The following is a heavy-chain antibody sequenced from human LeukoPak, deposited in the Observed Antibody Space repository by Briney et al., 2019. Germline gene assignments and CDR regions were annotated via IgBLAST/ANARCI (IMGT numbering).Heavy chain of an antibody. CDR1: GFTFSSYE. CDR3: ARETYYDFWSGYFYYFDY. CDR2: ISSSGSTI. D-gene: IGHD3-3*01. V-gene: IGHV3-48*03. J-gene: IGHJ4*02. Sequence: PGGSLRLSCAASGFTFSSYEMNWVRQAPGKGLEWVSYISSSGSTIYYADSVKGRFTISRDNAKNSLYLQMNSLRAEDTAVYYCARETYYDFWSGYFYYFDYWGQGTLVTVSS.